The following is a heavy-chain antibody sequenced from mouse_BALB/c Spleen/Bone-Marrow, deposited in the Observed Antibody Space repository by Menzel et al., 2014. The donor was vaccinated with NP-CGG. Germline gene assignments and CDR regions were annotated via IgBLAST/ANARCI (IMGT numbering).Heavy chain of an antibody. CDR1: GFDFSRYW. J-gene: IGHJ1*01. Sequence: EVHLVESGGGLVQPGGSLKLSCAASGFDFSRYWMSWVRQAPGKGLEWIGEINPESSTINYTPSLKDKFIISRDNAKNTLFLQMTKVRSEDTALYYCARLNYYGNLFVWGAGTTVTVSS. V-gene: IGHV4-1*02. CDR2: INPESSTI. CDR3: ARLNYYGNLFV. D-gene: IGHD1-1*01.